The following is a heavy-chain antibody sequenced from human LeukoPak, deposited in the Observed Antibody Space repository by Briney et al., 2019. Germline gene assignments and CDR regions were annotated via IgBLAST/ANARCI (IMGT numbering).Heavy chain of an antibody. CDR1: GFTFSSYA. V-gene: IGHV3-23*01. D-gene: IGHD4-11*01. CDR2: ISGSGGNT. Sequence: GGSLTLSCAASGFTFSSYAMSWVRQALGKGREWVSAISGSGGNTYYQDSVKGRFTISRDNSKNTLYLQMNSLRAEDTAVYYCAKGRSKRYLQGIGEYFQHWSQGTLVTVSS. J-gene: IGHJ1*01. CDR3: AKGRSKRYLQGIGEYFQH.